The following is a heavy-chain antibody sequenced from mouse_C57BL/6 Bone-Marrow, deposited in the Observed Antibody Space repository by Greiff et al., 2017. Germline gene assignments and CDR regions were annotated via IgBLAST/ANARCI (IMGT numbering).Heavy chain of an antibody. CDR2: ISSGGSYT. CDR1: GFTFSSYG. J-gene: IGHJ3*01. Sequence: EVKLVESGGDLVKPGGSLKLSCAASGFTFSSYGMSWVRQTPDKSLEWVATISSGGSYTYYPDSVKGRVTISRDNAKNTLYLQMSSLKAEDTAMYYCARFYYDYSLFAYWGQGTLVTVSA. V-gene: IGHV5-6*01. D-gene: IGHD2-4*01. CDR3: ARFYYDYSLFAY.